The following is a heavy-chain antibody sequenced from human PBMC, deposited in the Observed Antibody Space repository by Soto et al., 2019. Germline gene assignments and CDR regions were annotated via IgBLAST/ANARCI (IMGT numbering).Heavy chain of an antibody. CDR2: TYYRSKWYN. V-gene: IGHV6-1*01. Sequence: PSQTLSLTCAISGDSVSSNSAAWNWIRQSPSRGLEWLGRTYYRSKWYNDYAVSVKSRITINPDTSKNQFSLQLNSVTPEDTAVYYCARGLELSDRYDFWSALKQTYNWFDPWGQGTLVTVSS. D-gene: IGHD3-3*01. CDR3: ARGLELSDRYDFWSALKQTYNWFDP. CDR1: GDSVSSNSAA. J-gene: IGHJ5*02.